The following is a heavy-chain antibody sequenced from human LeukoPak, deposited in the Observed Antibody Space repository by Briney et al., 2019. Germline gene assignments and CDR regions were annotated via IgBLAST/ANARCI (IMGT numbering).Heavy chain of an antibody. J-gene: IGHJ4*02. CDR3: ERVGGRSSIGGDY. V-gene: IGHV3-74*01. CDR2: IKSDGSTT. CDR1: GFSFSSYW. D-gene: IGHD3-10*01. Sequence: GGSLRLSCAASGFSFSSYWMHWVRQAPGTGLVWVSRIKSDGSTTNYADFVKGRFTISRDNAKNTLYLQRNSLRAEDTAVYYCERVGGRSSIGGDYWGQGTLVTVSS.